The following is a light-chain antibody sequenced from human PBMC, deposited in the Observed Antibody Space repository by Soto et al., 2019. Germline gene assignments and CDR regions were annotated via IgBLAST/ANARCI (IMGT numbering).Light chain of an antibody. CDR2: GAT. V-gene: IGKV3-20*01. CDR1: QSVSSSY. Sequence: EIVLTQSPGTLSLSPGERATFSCRASQSVSSSYLNWYQHKPGQAPRLLIYGATSRATGIPDRFSGSGSGADFTLTITSLEPEDFAVYYCQVCGSSPPWTFGQGTKVEIK. J-gene: IGKJ1*01. CDR3: QVCGSSPPWT.